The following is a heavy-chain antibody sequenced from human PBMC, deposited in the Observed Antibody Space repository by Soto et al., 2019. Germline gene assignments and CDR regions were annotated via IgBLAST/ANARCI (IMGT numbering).Heavy chain of an antibody. CDR2: IYTSGST. CDR1: GGSISSYY. J-gene: IGHJ6*02. V-gene: IGHV4-4*07. D-gene: IGHD6-19*01. Sequence: SETLSLTCTVSGGSISSYYWSWIRQPAGKGLEWIGRIYTSGSTNYNPSLKSRVTMSVDTSKNQFSLKLSSVTAADTAVYYCARDRGGGIAVAGTAYYYYGMDVWGQGTTVTVSS. CDR3: ARDRGGGIAVAGTAYYYYGMDV.